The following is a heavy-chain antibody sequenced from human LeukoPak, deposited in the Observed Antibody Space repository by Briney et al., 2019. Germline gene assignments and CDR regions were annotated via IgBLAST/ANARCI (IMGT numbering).Heavy chain of an antibody. CDR1: GLTFSSYG. V-gene: IGHV3-30*02. J-gene: IGHJ4*02. D-gene: IGHD2-2*01. CDR3: AKDQGVVPAAIFDY. Sequence: GGSLRLSCAASGLTFSSYGMHWVRQAPGKGLEWVAFIRYDGGNKYYADSVKGRFTISRDNSKNTLYLQMNSLRAEDTAVYYCAKDQGVVPAAIFDYWGQGTLVTVSS. CDR2: IRYDGGNK.